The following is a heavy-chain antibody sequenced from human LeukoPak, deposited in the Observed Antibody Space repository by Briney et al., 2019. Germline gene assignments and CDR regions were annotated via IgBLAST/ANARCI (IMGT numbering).Heavy chain of an antibody. V-gene: IGHV3-30*18. J-gene: IGHJ3*02. D-gene: IGHD6-13*01. CDR1: GFTFSSYS. CDR3: TKEGTAPDSSPWAFDI. CDR2: VSNAGTVQ. Sequence: GGSLRLSCAAPGFTFSSYSMNWVRQAPGKGLEWVAVVSNAGTVQYYPDSVKGRFTISRDNSKNTLYLQLNSLRPEDTALYYCTKEGTAPDSSPWAFDIWGQGTLVTVSS.